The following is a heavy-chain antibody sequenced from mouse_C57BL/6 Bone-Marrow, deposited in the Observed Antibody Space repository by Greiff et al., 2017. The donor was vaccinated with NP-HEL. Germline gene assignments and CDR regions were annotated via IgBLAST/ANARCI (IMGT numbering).Heavy chain of an antibody. V-gene: IGHV5-17*01. CDR1: GFTFSDYG. CDR2: ISSGSSTI. Sequence: EVQLVESGGGLVKPGGSLKLSCAASGFTFSDYGMHWVRQAPEKGLEWVAYISSGSSTIYYAEQVKGRFTISRDNAKNTLFLQMTSLRSEDTAMYYCARRSYYYGSSYFDYWGQGTTLTVSS. D-gene: IGHD1-1*01. J-gene: IGHJ2*01. CDR3: ARRSYYYGSSYFDY.